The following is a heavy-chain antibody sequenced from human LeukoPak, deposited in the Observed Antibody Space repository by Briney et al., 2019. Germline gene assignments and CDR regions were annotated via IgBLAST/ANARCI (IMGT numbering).Heavy chain of an antibody. CDR3: VRNSYTYGDK. D-gene: IGHD4-17*01. J-gene: IGHJ4*02. CDR1: EFTFSTYA. CDR2: ILHDGNGK. Sequence: PGGSLRLSCAASEFTFSTYAMHWVRQAPGKGLECVASILHDGNGKYHADSVKGRFTVSRDNSENTPYLQMNSLRAEDTAVYYCVRNSYTYGDKWGQGTLVIVSS. V-gene: IGHV3-30-3*01.